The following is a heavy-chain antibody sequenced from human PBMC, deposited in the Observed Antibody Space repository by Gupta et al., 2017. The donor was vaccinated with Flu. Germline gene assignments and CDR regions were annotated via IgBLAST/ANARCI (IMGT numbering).Heavy chain of an antibody. CDR3: ARRSCTPWRFHDYGIDV. CDR1: GDTFSSYT. V-gene: IGHV1-69*02. D-gene: IGHD6-13*01. J-gene: IGHJ6*02. Sequence: VQQVPSVDEVKKPGSSVRVSCKASGDTFSSYTHSWVRKAPGQGREWMGRIIRIIGRANCAQKFQGRVMITADKSASTAYMELSSLRSEDTAAYYCARRSCTPWRFHDYGIDVWGQGTTVTVSS. CDR2: IIRIIGRA.